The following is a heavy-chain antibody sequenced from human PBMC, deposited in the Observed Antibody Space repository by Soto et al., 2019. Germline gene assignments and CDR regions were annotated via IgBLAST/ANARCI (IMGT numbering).Heavy chain of an antibody. CDR1: GGTFSSYA. D-gene: IGHD1-20*01. Sequence: ASVKVSCKASGGTFSSYAISWVRQAPGQGLEWMGGIVPNIGTINYARKFQGRVTLTADKSTSTAFLELSSLRPEDTAVYYCTRFGRENNWNDGNFEYWGQGTQVTGSS. V-gene: IGHV1-69*06. CDR3: TRFGRENNWNDGNFEY. CDR2: IVPNIGTI. J-gene: IGHJ4*02.